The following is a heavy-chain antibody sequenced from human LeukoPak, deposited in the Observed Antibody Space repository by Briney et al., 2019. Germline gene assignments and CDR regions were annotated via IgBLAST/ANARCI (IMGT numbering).Heavy chain of an antibody. CDR1: GFPLNSYN. V-gene: IGHV3-48*01. CDR3: ARDEYYDSSGYTS. Sequence: GGALRLSFSASGFPLNSYNMTRGRPAPGEGVEWPSYISSSGSTIYYADSVKGRFTISRDNAKNSLYLQMNSLRAEDTAVYYCARDEYYDSSGYTSWGQGTLVTVSS. J-gene: IGHJ4*02. D-gene: IGHD3-22*01. CDR2: ISSSGSTI.